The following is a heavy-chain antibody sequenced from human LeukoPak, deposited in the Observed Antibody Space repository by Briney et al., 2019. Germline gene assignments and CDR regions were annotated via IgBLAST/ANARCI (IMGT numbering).Heavy chain of an antibody. CDR2: MSYDGSHQ. J-gene: IGHJ4*02. CDR1: GFTFSNYA. V-gene: IGHV3-30*01. Sequence: GGSLRLSRAASGFTFSNYAMHWVRQAPGKGLEWVALMSYDGSHQYYADSVKGRFTISRDNSNNTVFLQMNSLRTEDTAVYYCSRQRVGYFGSWGQGTLVTVSS. CDR3: SRQRVGYFGS. D-gene: IGHD2-15*01.